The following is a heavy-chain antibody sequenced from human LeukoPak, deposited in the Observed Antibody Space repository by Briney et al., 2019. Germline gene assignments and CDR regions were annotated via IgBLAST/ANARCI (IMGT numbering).Heavy chain of an antibody. V-gene: IGHV1-2*02. CDR2: INPNSGGT. Sequence: ASVKVSCKASGYTFTGYYMHWVRQAPGQGLEWMGWINPNSGGTNYAQKFQGRVTMTRDTSISTAYMELSRLRSDDTAVYYCARDGDSSGYYNWFDPWGQGTLVTVSS. J-gene: IGHJ5*02. CDR1: GYTFTGYY. D-gene: IGHD3-22*01. CDR3: ARDGDSSGYYNWFDP.